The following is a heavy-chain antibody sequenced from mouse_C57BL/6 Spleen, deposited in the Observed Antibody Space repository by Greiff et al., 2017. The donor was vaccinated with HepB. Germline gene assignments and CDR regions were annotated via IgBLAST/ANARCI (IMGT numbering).Heavy chain of an antibody. CDR1: GYTFTSYW. V-gene: IGHV1-55*01. CDR3: ARRGGIYYGICYAMDY. J-gene: IGHJ4*01. Sequence: QVQLQQPGAELVKPGASVKMSCKASGYTFTSYWITWVKQRPGQGLEWIGDIYPGSGSTNYNEKFKSKATLTVDTSSSTAYMQLSSLTSEDSAVYYCARRGGIYYGICYAMDYWGQGTSVTVSS. D-gene: IGHD2-1*01. CDR2: IYPGSGST.